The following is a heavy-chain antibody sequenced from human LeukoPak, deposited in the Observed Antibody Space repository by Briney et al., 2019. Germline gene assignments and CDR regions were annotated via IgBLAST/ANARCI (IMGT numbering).Heavy chain of an antibody. CDR2: INHSGST. CDR1: GGSFSGYY. J-gene: IGHJ5*02. Sequence: PSETLSLTCAVYGGSFSGYYWSWIRQPPGKGLEWIGEINHSGSTNYNPSLKSRVTISVDTSKNQFSLKLSSVTAADTAVYYCARETPNYDILTGGEAQFDPWGQGTLVTVSS. CDR3: ARETPNYDILTGGEAQFDP. D-gene: IGHD3-9*01. V-gene: IGHV4-34*01.